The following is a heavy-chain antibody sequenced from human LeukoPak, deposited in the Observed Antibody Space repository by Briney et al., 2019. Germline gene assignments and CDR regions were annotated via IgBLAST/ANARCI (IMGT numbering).Heavy chain of an antibody. CDR1: GGSISSGGYY. J-gene: IGHJ6*02. Sequence: PSETLSLTCTVSGGSISSGGYYWSWIRQHPGKGLEWIGYIYYSGSTYYNPSLKGRVTISVDTSKNQFSLKLSSVTAADTAVYYCARGRRNGILTGYFENYYYYGMDVWGQGTTVTVSS. V-gene: IGHV4-31*03. CDR2: IYYSGST. CDR3: ARGRRNGILTGYFENYYYYGMDV. D-gene: IGHD3-9*01.